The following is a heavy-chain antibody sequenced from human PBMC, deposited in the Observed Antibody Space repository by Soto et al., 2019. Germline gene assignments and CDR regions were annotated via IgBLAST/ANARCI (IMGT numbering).Heavy chain of an antibody. CDR1: EFTFSVYS. Sequence: TGGSLRLSCVASEFTFSVYSMNWVRQAPGKGLEWVSSISSGSSYIYYADSVKGRFTTSRDNDKSSLFLHMNGLRVDDTAVYYCTRDRVKLRGSYYHYYGMDVWGQGTTVTVSS. CDR2: ISSGSSYI. D-gene: IGHD3-10*01. J-gene: IGHJ6*02. V-gene: IGHV3-21*06. CDR3: TRDRVKLRGSYYHYYGMDV.